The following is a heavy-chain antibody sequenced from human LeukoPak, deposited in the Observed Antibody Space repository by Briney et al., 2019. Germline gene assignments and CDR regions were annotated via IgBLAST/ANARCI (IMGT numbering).Heavy chain of an antibody. CDR1: GYTFTGYY. D-gene: IGHD2-2*01. V-gene: IGHV1-2*02. J-gene: IGHJ4*02. Sequence: SVKVSCKASGYTFTGYYMHWVRQAPGQGLEWMGWINPNSGGTNYAQKFQGRVTMARDTSISTAYMELSRLRSDDTAVYYCARDLGIVVVPDYWGQGTLVTVSS. CDR2: INPNSGGT. CDR3: ARDLGIVVVPDY.